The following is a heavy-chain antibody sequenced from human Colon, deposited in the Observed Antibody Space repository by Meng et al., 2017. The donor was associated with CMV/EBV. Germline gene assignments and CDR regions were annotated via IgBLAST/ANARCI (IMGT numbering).Heavy chain of an antibody. V-gene: IGHV4-39*07. CDR1: GGSIRNSNYY. D-gene: IGHD5-12*01. J-gene: IGHJ4*02. CDR3: YSGYDFDY. CDR2: IYYTGST. Sequence: SETLSLTCAVSGGSIRNSNYYWGWIRQPPGKGLEWIGNIYYTGSTSNNPSLKSRVAISVDKSKNQFSLKLSSVTAADTAVYYPYSGYDFDYWGQGTLVTVSS.